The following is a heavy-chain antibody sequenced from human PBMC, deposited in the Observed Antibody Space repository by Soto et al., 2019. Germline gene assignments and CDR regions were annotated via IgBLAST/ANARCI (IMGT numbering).Heavy chain of an antibody. D-gene: IGHD2-15*01. Sequence: GASVKVSCKASGYTLTNYGVTWVRQAPGQGLEWLGRVTPYKADTNSAQNLQGRVTMATDTSTNTAYLERRSLRSDDTAVYFCATGGPSNIGNLSAFDIWGQGTMVT. J-gene: IGHJ3*02. V-gene: IGHV1-18*04. CDR1: GYTLTNYG. CDR2: VTPYKADT. CDR3: ATGGPSNIGNLSAFDI.